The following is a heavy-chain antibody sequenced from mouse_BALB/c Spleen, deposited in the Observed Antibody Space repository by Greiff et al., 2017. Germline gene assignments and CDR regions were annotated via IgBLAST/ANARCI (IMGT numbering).Heavy chain of an antibody. CDR3: TRDYYGPFDV. J-gene: IGHJ1*01. V-gene: IGHV5-6-4*01. Sequence: EVKLVESGGGLVKPGGSLKLSCAASGFTFSSYTMSWVRQTPEKRLEWVATISSGGSYTYYPDSVKGRFTISRDNAKNTLYLQMSSLKSEDTAMYYCTRDYYGPFDVWGAGTTVTVSS. CDR1: GFTFSSYT. CDR2: ISSGGSYT. D-gene: IGHD1-1*01.